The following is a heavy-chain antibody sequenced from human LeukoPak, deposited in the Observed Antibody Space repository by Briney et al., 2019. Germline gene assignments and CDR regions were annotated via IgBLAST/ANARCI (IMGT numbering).Heavy chain of an antibody. CDR1: GFTFSSYA. V-gene: IGHV3-23*01. Sequence: GGSLRLSCAASGFTFSSYATSWVRQAPGKGLEWVSAISGSGGSTSYAQKFQGRVTMTRDTSTSTVYMELSSLRSEDTAVYYCARGGDYDFWSGYYNLNWFDPWGQGTLVTVSS. D-gene: IGHD3-3*01. CDR2: ISGSGGST. CDR3: ARGGDYDFWSGYYNLNWFDP. J-gene: IGHJ5*02.